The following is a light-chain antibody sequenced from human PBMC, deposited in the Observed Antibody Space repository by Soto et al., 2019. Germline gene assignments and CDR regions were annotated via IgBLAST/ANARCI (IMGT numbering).Light chain of an antibody. Sequence: VLTQSRDTLSVSPGERATLFCRAGQNNXSDCLVWYPQRGGQAPRVLXYSVSSTATGSPGRLSGSGSVTDFTLTISRLQPEDYAAYYCQQCSTAPPTFGQGTKVDIK. J-gene: IGKJ1*01. CDR3: QQCSTAPPT. CDR1: QNNXSDC. V-gene: IGKV3-20*01. CDR2: SVS.